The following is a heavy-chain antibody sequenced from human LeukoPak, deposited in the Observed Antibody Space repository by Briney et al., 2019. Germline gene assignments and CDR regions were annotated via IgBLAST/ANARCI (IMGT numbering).Heavy chain of an antibody. CDR2: IYHSGRT. D-gene: IGHD6-19*01. CDR3: ATEVGQWLVRT. V-gene: IGHV4-38-2*01. CDR1: GYSISSGYY. J-gene: IGHJ5*02. Sequence: SETLSLTCAVSGYSISSGYYWGWIRQPPGKGLEWIGRIYHSGRTYYNPPLKSRVTLSVDTSKYQFSLKLSSVTAADTAVYYCATEVGQWLVRTWGQGTLVTVSS.